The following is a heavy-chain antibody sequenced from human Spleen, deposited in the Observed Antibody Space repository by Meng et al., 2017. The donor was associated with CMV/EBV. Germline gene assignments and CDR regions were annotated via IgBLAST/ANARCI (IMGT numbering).Heavy chain of an antibody. CDR3: ARHRRIAAAGTDYYYGMDV. CDR1: GYSFTSYW. J-gene: IGHJ6*02. V-gene: IGHV5-51*01. D-gene: IGHD6-13*01. CDR2: IYPGDSDT. Sequence: GESLKISCKGSGYSFTSYWIGWVRQMPGKGLEWMGIIYPGDSDTRYSPSFQGQVTISAEKSISTAYLQWSSLKASDTAMYYCARHRRIAAAGTDYYYGMDVWGQGTTVTVSS.